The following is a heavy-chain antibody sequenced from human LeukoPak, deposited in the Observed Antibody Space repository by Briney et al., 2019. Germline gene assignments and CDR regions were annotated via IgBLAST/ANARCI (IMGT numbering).Heavy chain of an antibody. CDR3: VREKGRGVISPYFDY. D-gene: IGHD3-10*01. Sequence: GGSLRLSCAASGLTVRNNFMSWVRQAPGKGLEWVSVIYSDGSTYYEDSVRGRFTISRDTSKNTLSLQMNSLVIEDTAVYYCVREKGRGVISPYFDYWGRGTRVTVSS. CDR1: GLTVRNNF. J-gene: IGHJ4*02. CDR2: IYSDGST. V-gene: IGHV3-53*01.